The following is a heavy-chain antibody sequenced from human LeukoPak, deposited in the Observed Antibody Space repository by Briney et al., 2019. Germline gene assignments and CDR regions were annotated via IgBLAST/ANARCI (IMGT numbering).Heavy chain of an antibody. CDR2: ISSSSSYI. Sequence: PGGSLRLSCAASGFTLSSYSMNWVRQAPGKGLEWVSSISSSSSYIYYADSVKGRFTISRDNAKNSLYLQMNSLRAEDTAVYYCARDTGRGYSGYEDYWGQGTLVTVSS. V-gene: IGHV3-21*01. D-gene: IGHD5-12*01. CDR3: ARDTGRGYSGYEDY. CDR1: GFTLSSYS. J-gene: IGHJ4*02.